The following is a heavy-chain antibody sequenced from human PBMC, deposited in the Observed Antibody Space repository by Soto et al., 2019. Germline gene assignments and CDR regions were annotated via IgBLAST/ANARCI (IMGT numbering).Heavy chain of an antibody. Sequence: ASVKVSCKASGYTFTSYGISWVRRAPGQGLEWMGWISAYNGNTDYAQKLQGRVTMTTDTSTSTAYMELRSLRSDDTAVYYCARDHGDTAMVNFDYWGQGTLVTVSS. CDR1: GYTFTSYG. CDR2: ISAYNGNT. J-gene: IGHJ4*02. D-gene: IGHD5-18*01. CDR3: ARDHGDTAMVNFDY. V-gene: IGHV1-18*01.